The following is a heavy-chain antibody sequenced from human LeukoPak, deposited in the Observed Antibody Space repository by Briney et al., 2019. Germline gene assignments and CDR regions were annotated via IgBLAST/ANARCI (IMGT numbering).Heavy chain of an antibody. CDR2: IIPIFGTA. D-gene: IGHD3-10*01. J-gene: IGHJ6*04. V-gene: IGHV1-69*13. CDR3: ARDRITMVRGVPRYYYYYGMDV. CDR1: GGTFSSYA. Sequence: SVKVSCKASGGTFSSYAISWVRQAPGQGLEWMGGIIPIFGTANYAQKFQGRVTITADESTSTAYMELSSPRSEDTAVYYCARDRITMVRGVPRYYYYYGMDVWGKGTTVTVSS.